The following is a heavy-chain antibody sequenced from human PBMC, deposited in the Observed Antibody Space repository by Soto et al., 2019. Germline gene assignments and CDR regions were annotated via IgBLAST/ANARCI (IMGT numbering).Heavy chain of an antibody. CDR2: ISTSGATR. Sequence: EVQLVESGGGLVQPGGSLRLSCVASGFTFSTDSMNWVRQAPGKGLEWVAHISTSGATRYYADSVKGRFTISRDNAKTSLYLQMESQRTEDTAVYYCAWFFGSGFDYWGQGTLVTVSS. V-gene: IGHV3-48*01. CDR3: AWFFGSGFDY. D-gene: IGHD6-19*01. J-gene: IGHJ4*02. CDR1: GFTFSTDS.